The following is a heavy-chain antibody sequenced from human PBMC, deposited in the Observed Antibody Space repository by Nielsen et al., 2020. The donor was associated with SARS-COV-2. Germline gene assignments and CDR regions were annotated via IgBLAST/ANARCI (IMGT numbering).Heavy chain of an antibody. Sequence: SETLSLTCAVYGGSFSGYYWSWIRQPPGKGLEWIGEINHSGSTNYNPSLKSRVTISVDTSKNQFSLKLSSVTAADTAVYYCARGYWQQLVLAPGIAVAGPYYYMDVWGKGTTVTVSS. J-gene: IGHJ6*03. CDR2: INHSGST. V-gene: IGHV4-34*01. CDR3: ARGYWQQLVLAPGIAVAGPYYYMDV. CDR1: GGSFSGYY. D-gene: IGHD6-19*01.